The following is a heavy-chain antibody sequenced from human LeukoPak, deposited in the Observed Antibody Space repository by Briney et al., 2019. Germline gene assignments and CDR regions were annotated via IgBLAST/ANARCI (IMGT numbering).Heavy chain of an antibody. J-gene: IGHJ5*02. CDR1: GGSISSSSYY. V-gene: IGHV4-39*01. Sequence: PSETLSLTCTVSGGSISSSSYYWGWIRQPPGTGLEWIGSMYYSGSTYYNPSLKSRVTISVDTSKNQFSLRLSAATAADTAVYYCARGAVAGKMSWFDPWGQGTLVTVSS. D-gene: IGHD6-19*01. CDR2: MYYSGST. CDR3: ARGAVAGKMSWFDP.